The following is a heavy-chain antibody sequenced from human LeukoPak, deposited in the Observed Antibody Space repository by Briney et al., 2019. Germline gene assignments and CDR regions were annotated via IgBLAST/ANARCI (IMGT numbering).Heavy chain of an antibody. CDR1: GDSVSSNSAA. CDR2: TYYRSKWYN. V-gene: IGHV6-1*01. D-gene: IGHD3-22*01. Sequence: SQTLSLTCAISGDSVSSNSAAWNWIRQSPSRGLEWLGRTYYRSKWYNDYAVSVKSRITINPDTSKNQFSLQLNSVTPEDTAVYYCARGSQYYYDSSGYYYSNYDAFDIWGQGTMVTVSS. CDR3: ARGSQYYYDSSGYYYSNYDAFDI. J-gene: IGHJ3*02.